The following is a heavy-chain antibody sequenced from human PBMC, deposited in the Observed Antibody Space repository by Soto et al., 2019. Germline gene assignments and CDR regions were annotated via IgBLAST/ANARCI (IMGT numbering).Heavy chain of an antibody. V-gene: IGHV4-31*03. Sequence: PSETLSLTCTVSGGSISSDGYYWSWIRQHPGKGLEWIGYIFSSGTIYYNPSLKSRVTISVDSPKKQFSLKLTSVPAADTAASSCTREARINNTYLNYCGQRTRVTVSS. CDR1: GGSISSDGYY. CDR3: TREARINNTYLNY. J-gene: IGHJ4*02. CDR2: IFSSGTI.